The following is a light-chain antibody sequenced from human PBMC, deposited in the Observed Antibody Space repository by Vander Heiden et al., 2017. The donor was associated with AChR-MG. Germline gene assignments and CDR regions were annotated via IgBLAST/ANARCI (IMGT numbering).Light chain of an antibody. J-gene: IGLJ3*02. CDR2: GNN. Sequence: QPVLTQPPSASGTPGQRVTISCSGSSSNIGNNFVYWYQQVPGTAPKLLIYGNNRRPAGVPDRFSGSKAGTSASLAIRGLRSEDEADYHCAACDDSLSGLWVFGGGTKVTVL. V-gene: IGLV1-47*01. CDR1: SSNIGNNF. CDR3: AACDDSLSGLWV.